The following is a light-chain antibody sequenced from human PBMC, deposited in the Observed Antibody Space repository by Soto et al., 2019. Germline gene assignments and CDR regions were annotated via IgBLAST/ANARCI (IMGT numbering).Light chain of an antibody. V-gene: IGKV3-20*01. CDR1: QSVNSDY. CDR2: GAS. Sequence: EIVLTQSPGTLSLSPGERATLSCRASQSVNSDYLGWFQQKPGQAPRLLIYGASTRATGIPDRFSGSGSGTDFTLTITRLEPEDFAVYYCQQYGSSPRTFGQGTRLEIK. CDR3: QQYGSSPRT. J-gene: IGKJ5*01.